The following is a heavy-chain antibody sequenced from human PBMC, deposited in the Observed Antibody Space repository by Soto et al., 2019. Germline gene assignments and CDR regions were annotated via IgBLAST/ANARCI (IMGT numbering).Heavy chain of an antibody. CDR3: ARARGGYFDY. Sequence: QVQLQESGPGLVKPSETLSLTCTVSGGSISSYYWSWIRQPPGKGLEWIGYIYYSGSTNYNPSHKSRVTISIDTSKNQFSLKLSSVTAADTAVYYCARARGGYFDYWGQGTLVTVSS. J-gene: IGHJ4*02. V-gene: IGHV4-59*01. CDR1: GGSISSYY. CDR2: IYYSGST.